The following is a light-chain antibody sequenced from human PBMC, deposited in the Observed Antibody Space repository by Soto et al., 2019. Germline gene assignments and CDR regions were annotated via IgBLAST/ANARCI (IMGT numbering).Light chain of an antibody. Sequence: QSVLTQPAAVSGSPGQSITISCSGTRSDIGSYNYVAWYQQFPGKTPKILIYGVSNRPTGLSSRFSGSKSGNTASLTISGLQAEDEADYYCISYTGSSTSYDFGSGIKVTVL. V-gene: IGLV2-14*01. CDR3: ISYTGSSTSYD. CDR1: RSDIGSYNY. CDR2: GVS. J-gene: IGLJ1*01.